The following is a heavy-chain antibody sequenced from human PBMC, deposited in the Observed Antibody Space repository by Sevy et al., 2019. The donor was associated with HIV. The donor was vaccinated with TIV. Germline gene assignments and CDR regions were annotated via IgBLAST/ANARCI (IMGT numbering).Heavy chain of an antibody. Sequence: SETLSLTCTVSGGSISSYYWSWIRQPPGKGLEWIGYIYYSGSTNYNPSLKSRVTISVDTSKNQFSLTLSTVTAADTAVYYCARLDGDYDYYYGMEIWGQGTTVTVSS. D-gene: IGHD4-17*01. J-gene: IGHJ6*02. CDR3: ARLDGDYDYYYGMEI. CDR2: IYYSGST. CDR1: GGSISSYY. V-gene: IGHV4-59*12.